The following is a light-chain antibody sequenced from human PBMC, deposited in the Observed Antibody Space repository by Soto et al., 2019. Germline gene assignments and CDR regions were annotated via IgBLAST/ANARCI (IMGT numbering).Light chain of an antibody. CDR1: QSVDSY. J-gene: IGKJ5*01. CDR3: QQRDSWPIT. CDR2: GAS. Sequence: EIVLTQSQASLSLSPGERATLSFRASQSVDSYLVWYQQKPGQAPRLLIFGASNRATGIPARFSGSGSGTDFTLTINSLEPDDFAVYYCQQRDSWPITFGQGTRLEIK. V-gene: IGKV3-11*01.